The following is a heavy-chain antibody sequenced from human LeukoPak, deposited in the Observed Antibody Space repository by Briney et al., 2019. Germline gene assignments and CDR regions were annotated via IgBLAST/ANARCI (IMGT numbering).Heavy chain of an antibody. V-gene: IGHV3-21*01. D-gene: IGHD2-21*01. CDR1: GFTFSNHA. J-gene: IGHJ6*03. CDR2: IDGRSTDI. CDR3: ARDRVLFSPLHYYYMDV. Sequence: GGSLRLSCAASGFTFSNHAMNWVRQAPGQGLEWVSSIDGRSTDIYYADSVKGRFTISRDNAKNSLYLQMNSLRAEDTAVYYCARDRVLFSPLHYYYMDVWGKGTTVTISS.